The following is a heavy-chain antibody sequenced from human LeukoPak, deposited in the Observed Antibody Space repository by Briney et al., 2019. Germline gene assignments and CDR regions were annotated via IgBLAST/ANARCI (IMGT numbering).Heavy chain of an antibody. J-gene: IGHJ4*02. CDR2: VRGSGGST. Sequence: PGGSPRLSCAASGFTFSSYAMSWVRQAPGKGLEWVSGVRGSGGSTYYADSVKGRFTISRDNPKNTLYLQMNSLRAEDTALYYCAKDQNSGSYLGRFDYWGQGTLVTVSS. CDR3: AKDQNSGSYLGRFDY. V-gene: IGHV3-23*01. CDR1: GFTFSSYA. D-gene: IGHD1-26*01.